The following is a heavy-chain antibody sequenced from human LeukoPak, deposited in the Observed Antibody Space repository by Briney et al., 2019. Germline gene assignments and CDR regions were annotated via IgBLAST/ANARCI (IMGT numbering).Heavy chain of an antibody. V-gene: IGHV4-30-4*02. J-gene: IGHJ4*02. CDR3: ARGRGYSYGLDY. Sequence: SETLSLTCTVSGGSISSGDYYWSWIRQPPGKGLEWVGYIYYSGSTYYNPSLKSRVTISVDTSENQFSLKLNSVTAADTAVYYCARGRGYSYGLDYWGQGTLVTVSS. CDR1: GGSISSGDYY. D-gene: IGHD5-18*01. CDR2: IYYSGST.